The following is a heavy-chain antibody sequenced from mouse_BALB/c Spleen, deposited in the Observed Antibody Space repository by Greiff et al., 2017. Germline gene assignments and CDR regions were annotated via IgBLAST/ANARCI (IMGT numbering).Heavy chain of an antibody. Sequence: EVQRVESGGGLVKPGGSLKLSCAASGFAFSSYDMSWVRQTPEKRLEWVAYISSGGGSTYYPDTVKGRFTISRDNAKNTLYLQMRSLKSEDTAMYYCARRNYGPFYAMDYWGQGTSVTVSS. CDR3: ARRNYGPFYAMDY. CDR2: ISSGGGST. D-gene: IGHD1-2*01. CDR1: GFAFSSYD. V-gene: IGHV5-12-1*01. J-gene: IGHJ4*01.